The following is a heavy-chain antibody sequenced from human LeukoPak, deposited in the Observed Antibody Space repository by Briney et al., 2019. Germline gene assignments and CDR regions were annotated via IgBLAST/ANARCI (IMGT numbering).Heavy chain of an antibody. CDR2: INPNSGGT. CDR3: AREGYSYGNRSRNWFDP. Sequence: ASVEVSCKASGYAFTGYYMHWVRQAPGQGLEWMGWINPNSGGTNYAQKFQGWVTMTRDTSISTAYMELSRLRSDDTAVYYCAREGYSYGNRSRNWFDPWGQGTLVTVSS. D-gene: IGHD5-18*01. J-gene: IGHJ5*02. CDR1: GYAFTGYY. V-gene: IGHV1-2*04.